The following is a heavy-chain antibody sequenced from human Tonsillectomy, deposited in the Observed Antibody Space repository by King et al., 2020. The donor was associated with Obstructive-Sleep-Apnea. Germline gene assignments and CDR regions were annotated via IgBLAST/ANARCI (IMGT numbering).Heavy chain of an antibody. J-gene: IGHJ4*02. Sequence: VQLVESGGGLVQPGGSLRLSCAASGFTFSSNDMHGVRQATGKGWDWFSGIVIAGDTYYPGSVKGRLTISRENAKNSLYFQMNSLRAGDTAVYYCARAFLSYSSSWYIGYWGQGTLVTVSS. CDR1: GFTFSSND. CDR2: IVIAGDT. D-gene: IGHD6-13*01. V-gene: IGHV3-13*01. CDR3: ARAFLSYSSSWYIGY.